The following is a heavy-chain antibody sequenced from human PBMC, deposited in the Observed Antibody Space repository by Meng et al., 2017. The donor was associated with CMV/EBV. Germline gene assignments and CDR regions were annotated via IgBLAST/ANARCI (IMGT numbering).Heavy chain of an antibody. D-gene: IGHD2-2*02. CDR3: AREIVVVPAAIDNWFDP. CDR1: GGSISSYY. J-gene: IGHJ5*02. CDR2: IYTSGST. Sequence: GRLQEAGPGLVKPSVTLSLTCTASGGSISSYYWSWIRQPAGKGLEWIGRIYTSGSTNYNPSLKSRVTMSVDTSKNQFSLKLSSVTAADTAVYYCAREIVVVPAAIDNWFDPWGQGTLVTVSS. V-gene: IGHV4-4*07.